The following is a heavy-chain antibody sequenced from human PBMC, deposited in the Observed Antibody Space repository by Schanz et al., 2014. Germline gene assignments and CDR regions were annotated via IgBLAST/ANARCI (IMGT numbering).Heavy chain of an antibody. CDR2: INTGSNYI. V-gene: IGHV3-21*05. CDR3: LAPDYGMDV. J-gene: IGHJ6*02. CDR1: GFTLSNYA. Sequence: VQLVESGGGVVQPGRSLRLSCVASGFTLSNYAMSWVRQAPGKGLEWISFINTGSNYINYADSVKGRFTISRDNTKNSLFLQLNSLRAEDTAVYYCLAPDYGMDVWGQGTTVTVSS.